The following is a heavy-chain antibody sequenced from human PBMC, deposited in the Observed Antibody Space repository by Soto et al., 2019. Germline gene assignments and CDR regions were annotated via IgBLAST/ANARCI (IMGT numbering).Heavy chain of an antibody. J-gene: IGHJ6*02. D-gene: IGHD1-1*01. CDR2: INHRGDT. CDR3: ARAPYSSHWNQPWQTPRRPRNYGMAV. Sequence: PXETLSLTCAFSVVSFSGYSWNCVRHPPGKWLEWIGEINHRGDTNYNPSLKSRVTISVDTSKNQVSLNLTSVTAADTSVYFCARAPYSSHWNQPWQTPRRPRNYGMAVGAQGTTVPVSS. V-gene: IGHV4-34*01. CDR1: VVSFSGYS.